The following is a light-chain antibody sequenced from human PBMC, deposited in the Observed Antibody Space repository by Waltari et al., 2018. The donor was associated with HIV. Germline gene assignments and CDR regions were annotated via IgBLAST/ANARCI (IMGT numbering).Light chain of an antibody. CDR1: NLDEKY. Sequence: SYDLTQPPSVSVSPGQTANIACSGDNLDEKYTPRYQQKADQAPVILMYQDTKRPAGIPARFSGSVSGNTATLTISGTLPLDEGDYYCQAWDSHTVVFGGGTKLTVL. CDR3: QAWDSHTVV. V-gene: IGLV3-1*01. CDR2: QDT. J-gene: IGLJ2*01.